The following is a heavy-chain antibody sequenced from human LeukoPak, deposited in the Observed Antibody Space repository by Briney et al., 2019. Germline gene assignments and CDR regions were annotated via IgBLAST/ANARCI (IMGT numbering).Heavy chain of an antibody. CDR2: ISYDGSNK. Sequence: GGSLRLSCAASGFTFSSYAMHWVRQAPGKGLEGVAVISYDGSNKYYADSVKRRFTISRDNSKNTLYLQMNSLRAEDTAVYYCAREGEDCSSTSCYSGYLDYWGQGTLVTVSS. CDR1: GFTFSSYA. CDR3: AREGEDCSSTSCYSGYLDY. J-gene: IGHJ4*02. V-gene: IGHV3-30-3*01. D-gene: IGHD2-2*02.